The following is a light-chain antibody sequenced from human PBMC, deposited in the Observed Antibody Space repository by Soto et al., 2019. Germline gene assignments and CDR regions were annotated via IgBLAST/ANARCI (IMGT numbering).Light chain of an antibody. CDR1: LSISTD. Sequence: DIQMTQSPSSLSASVGDRVTITCRASLSISTDLNWYQQKPGKAPKVLIFGASSLQSGVPSRFSGSGSGTDFTLTTSDLQAEAFATYYCQQSYTTPRTFGQGTKLEI. CDR2: GAS. J-gene: IGKJ2*02. V-gene: IGKV1-39*01. CDR3: QQSYTTPRT.